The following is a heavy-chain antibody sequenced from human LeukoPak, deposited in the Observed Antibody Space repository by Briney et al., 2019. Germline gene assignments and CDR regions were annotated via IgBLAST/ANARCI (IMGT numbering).Heavy chain of an antibody. J-gene: IGHJ4*02. CDR2: LSDSGGTI. D-gene: IGHD3-10*01. V-gene: IGHV3-23*01. CDR1: GLTFSNYA. CDR3: AKGSGSYKGIDY. Sequence: GGSLRLSCAASGLTFSNYAMTWVRQVPGKGLEWVSTLSDSGGTIAYADSVKGRFTISRDNSKSTLYLQMNSLRAEDTAVYYCAKGSGSYKGIDYWGQGILVTVSS.